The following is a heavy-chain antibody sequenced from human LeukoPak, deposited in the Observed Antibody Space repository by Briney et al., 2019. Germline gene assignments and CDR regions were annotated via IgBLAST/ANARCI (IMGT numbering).Heavy chain of an antibody. CDR2: LYYSGST. V-gene: IGHV4-39*01. CDR3: ARHERANWFDP. CDR1: GGSISSSSYY. D-gene: IGHD6-25*01. Sequence: PSETLSLTCTVSGGSISSSSYYWGWIRHPPGKGLEWIGSLYYSGSTYYNPSPRSRVTIALETSKKQFSLKLSSVTAADTAVYYCARHERANWFDPWGQGTLVTVSS. J-gene: IGHJ5*02.